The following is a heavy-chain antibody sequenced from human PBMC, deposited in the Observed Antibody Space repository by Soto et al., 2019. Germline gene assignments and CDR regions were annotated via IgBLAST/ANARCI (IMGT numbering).Heavy chain of an antibody. Sequence: PSETLSLTCAVSGGSISSSNWWSWVRQPPGKGLEWIGEIYHRGSTNYNPSLKSRVTISVDKSKNQFSLKLSSVTAADTAVYYCAGDSSGWQYYFDYWGQGTLVTVSS. CDR3: AGDSSGWQYYFDY. CDR1: GGSISSSNW. V-gene: IGHV4-4*02. D-gene: IGHD6-19*01. J-gene: IGHJ4*02. CDR2: IYHRGST.